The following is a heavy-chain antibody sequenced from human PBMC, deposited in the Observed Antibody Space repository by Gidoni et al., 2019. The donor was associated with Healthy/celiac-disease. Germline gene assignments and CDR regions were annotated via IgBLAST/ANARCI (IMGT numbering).Heavy chain of an antibody. J-gene: IGHJ3*02. CDR1: GFTFSSYD. CDR2: IGTAGDP. V-gene: IGHV3-13*05. Sequence: EVQLVESGGGLVQPGGSLRLSCAASGFTFSSYDMHWVRQATGKGLEWVSAIGTAGDPYYPGSVKGRFTISRENAKNSLYLQMNSLRAGDTAVYYCARGGSDYYGSGSEDAFDIWGQGTMVTVSS. D-gene: IGHD3-10*01. CDR3: ARGGSDYYGSGSEDAFDI.